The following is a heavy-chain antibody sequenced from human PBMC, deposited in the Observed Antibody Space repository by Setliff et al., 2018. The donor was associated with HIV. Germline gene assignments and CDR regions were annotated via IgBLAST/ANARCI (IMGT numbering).Heavy chain of an antibody. V-gene: IGHV4-4*09. CDR3: ARRIQLRDSSGRSCWTFDI. CDR2: IFASGDT. D-gene: IGHD2-15*01. J-gene: IGHJ3*02. CDR1: DASINSYY. Sequence: PSETLSLTCTVSDASINSYYWNWIRQPPGKGLEWIGFIFASGDTKYNPSLQSRVSMSIDTSKNQFSLKLRSVTAADTAIYYCARRIQLRDSSGRSCWTFDIWGQGTMVTVSS.